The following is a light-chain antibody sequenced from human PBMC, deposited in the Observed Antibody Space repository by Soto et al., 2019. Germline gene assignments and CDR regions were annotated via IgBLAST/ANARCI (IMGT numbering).Light chain of an antibody. J-gene: IGKJ1*01. Sequence: EIVLTQSPGTLSLSPGERATLSCRASQSVSSSYLAWYQQKPGQAPRLLIYGASSRATGIPDRFSGSGSGTDFTLTSSRLEPEVFAVYYCQQHGSSPWTFGQGTKVEIK. V-gene: IGKV3-20*01. CDR2: GAS. CDR3: QQHGSSPWT. CDR1: QSVSSSY.